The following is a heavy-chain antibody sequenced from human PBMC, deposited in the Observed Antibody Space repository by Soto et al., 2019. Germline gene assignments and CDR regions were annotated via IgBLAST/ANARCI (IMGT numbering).Heavy chain of an antibody. CDR1: GYTFTGYY. CDR2: INPNSGGT. CDR3: ARETYDSSGYYSEGNWFDP. D-gene: IGHD3-22*01. Sequence: QVKLVQSGAEVKKPGASVKVSCKASGYTFTGYYMHWVRQARGQGLEWMGWINPNSGGTNYAQKFQGWVTMTRDTSISTAYMELSRLRSDDTAVYYCARETYDSSGYYSEGNWFDPWGQGTLVTVSS. V-gene: IGHV1-2*04. J-gene: IGHJ5*02.